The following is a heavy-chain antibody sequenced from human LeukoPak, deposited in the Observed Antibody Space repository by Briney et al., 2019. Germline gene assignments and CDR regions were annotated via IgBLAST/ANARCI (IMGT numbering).Heavy chain of an antibody. D-gene: IGHD3-16*01. Sequence: SETLSLTCTVSGGSISSSSYYWGWIRLPPGKGLEWIGSIYYSGSTYYNPSLKSRVTISVDTSKNQFSLKLSSVTAADTAVYYCARSPLWVHDYWGQGTLVTVSS. J-gene: IGHJ4*02. V-gene: IGHV4-39*01. CDR3: ARSPLWVHDY. CDR1: GGSISSSSYY. CDR2: IYYSGST.